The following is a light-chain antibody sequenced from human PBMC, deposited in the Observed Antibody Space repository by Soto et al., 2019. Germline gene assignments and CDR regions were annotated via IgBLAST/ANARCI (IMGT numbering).Light chain of an antibody. V-gene: IGLV2-14*01. CDR2: EVT. J-gene: IGLJ2*01. CDR3: SSYTSSTTLDVV. Sequence: QSALTQPPSASGSPGQSVTISCTGTSSDIGVYNYVSWYQQHPGTAPKLMIYEVTNRPSGVSNRFSGSKSGNTASLTISGLQAEEEADYYCSSYTSSTTLDVVFGGGTKLTVL. CDR1: SSDIGVYNY.